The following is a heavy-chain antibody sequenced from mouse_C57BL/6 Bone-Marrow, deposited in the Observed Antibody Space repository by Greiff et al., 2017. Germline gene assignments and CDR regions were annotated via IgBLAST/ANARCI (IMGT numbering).Heavy chain of an antibody. J-gene: IGHJ3*01. V-gene: IGHV1-74*01. D-gene: IGHD1-1*01. CDR1: GYTFTSYW. Sequence: VQLQQPGAELVKPGASVKVSCKASGYTFTSYWMHWVKQRPGQGLEWIGRIHPSDSDTNYNQKFKGKATLTVDKSSSTAYMQLSSLTSEDSAVYYCAIIHYYGSSSFAYWGQGTLVTVSA. CDR2: IHPSDSDT. CDR3: AIIHYYGSSSFAY.